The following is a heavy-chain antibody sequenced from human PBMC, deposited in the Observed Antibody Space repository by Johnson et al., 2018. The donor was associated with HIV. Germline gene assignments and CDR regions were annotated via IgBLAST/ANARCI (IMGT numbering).Heavy chain of an antibody. Sequence: VQLVESGGGLVQPGGSLRLSCAASGFTVSSNYMSWVRQAPGKGLEWVSVIYSGGSTYYADSVKGRFTISRDNSKNTLYLQMNSLGAEDTALYYCARDRGSSGWYDAFDIWGQGTMVTVSS. V-gene: IGHV3-66*01. CDR2: IYSGGST. D-gene: IGHD6-19*01. J-gene: IGHJ3*02. CDR1: GFTVSSNY. CDR3: ARDRGSSGWYDAFDI.